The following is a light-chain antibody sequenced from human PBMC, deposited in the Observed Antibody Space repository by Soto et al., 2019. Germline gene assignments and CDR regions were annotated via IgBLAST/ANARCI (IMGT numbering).Light chain of an antibody. CDR1: MRDVGAYNL. CDR2: EVR. CDR3: SSYTITSTYV. V-gene: IGLV2-14*01. Sequence: QSVLTQPASVSGSPGQSITISCAGTMRDVGAYNLVSWYQQHPGRAPQLIIYEVRNRPSGISFRFSGSKSGNTASLTISGLQAEDEADYYCSSYTITSTYVFGTGTKVTVL. J-gene: IGLJ1*01.